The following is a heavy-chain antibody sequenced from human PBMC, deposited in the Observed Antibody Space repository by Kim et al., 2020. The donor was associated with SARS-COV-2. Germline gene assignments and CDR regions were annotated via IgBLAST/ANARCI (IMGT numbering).Heavy chain of an antibody. CDR1: GFTFSSYG. CDR3: AKDDFGNEPFDY. CDR2: ISYDGSNK. Sequence: GGSLRLSCAASGFTFSSYGMHWVRQAPGKGLEWVAVISYDGSNKYYADSVKGLFTISRDNSKNTLYLQMNSLRAEDTAVYYCAKDDFGNEPFDYWGQGTLVTVSS. J-gene: IGHJ4*02. D-gene: IGHD1-1*01. V-gene: IGHV3-30*18.